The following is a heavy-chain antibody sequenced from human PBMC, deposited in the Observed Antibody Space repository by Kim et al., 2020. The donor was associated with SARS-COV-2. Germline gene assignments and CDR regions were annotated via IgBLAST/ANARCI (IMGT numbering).Heavy chain of an antibody. D-gene: IGHD3-10*01. Sequence: GGSLRLSCAASGFTFSSYAMHWVRQAPGKGLEWVAVISYDGSNKYYADSVKGRFTISRDNSKNTLYLQMNSLRAEDTAVYYCARVRPRGVRGVIIYFDYWGQGTLVTVSS. CDR2: ISYDGSNK. J-gene: IGHJ4*02. CDR1: GFTFSSYA. V-gene: IGHV3-30*04. CDR3: ARVRPRGVRGVIIYFDY.